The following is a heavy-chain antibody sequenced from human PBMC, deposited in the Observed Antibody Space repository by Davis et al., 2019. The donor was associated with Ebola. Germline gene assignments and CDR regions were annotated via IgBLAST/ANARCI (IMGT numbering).Heavy chain of an antibody. CDR3: ARGYSGNPIAY. V-gene: IGHV4-34*01. Sequence: SQTLSLTCAVYGGSLRGYSWSWIRQPPGKGLEWIGEINHSGSTNYNPSLKSRVTLSVDTSKNHFSLRLNSVTAADTAVYYCARGYSGNPIAYWGQGTLVTVSS. J-gene: IGHJ4*02. CDR1: GGSLRGYS. CDR2: INHSGST. D-gene: IGHD4-23*01.